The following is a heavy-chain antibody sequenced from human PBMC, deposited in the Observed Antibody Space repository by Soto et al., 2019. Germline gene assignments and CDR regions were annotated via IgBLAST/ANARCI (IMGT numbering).Heavy chain of an antibody. D-gene: IGHD2-2*01. CDR3: ARGDAYQLLEYYFDY. Sequence: SETLSLTCTVSGGSISSYYWSWIRQPPGKGLEWIGYIYYSGSTNYNPSLKSRVTISVDTSKNQFSLKLSSVTAADTAVYYCARGDAYQLLEYYFDYWGQGTLVTVSS. CDR1: GGSISSYY. J-gene: IGHJ4*02. CDR2: IYYSGST. V-gene: IGHV4-59*01.